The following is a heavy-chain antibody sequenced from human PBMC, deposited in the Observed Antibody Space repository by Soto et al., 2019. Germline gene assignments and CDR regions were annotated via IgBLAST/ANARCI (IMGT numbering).Heavy chain of an antibody. CDR1: GYSFRTHG. D-gene: IGHD2-15*01. CDR3: ARDLGYCNSSGCFRNWFDP. Sequence: QVQLVQSGAEVKTPGASVKVSCRASGYSFRTHGISWVRQAPGQGLEWMGWISTYDDKTNFPQKFQGRITMTTDTSTSTAYMELRRLRSDDTAVYFCARDLGYCNSSGCFRNWFDPWGQGTLVTVSS. CDR2: ISTYDDKT. J-gene: IGHJ5*02. V-gene: IGHV1-18*01.